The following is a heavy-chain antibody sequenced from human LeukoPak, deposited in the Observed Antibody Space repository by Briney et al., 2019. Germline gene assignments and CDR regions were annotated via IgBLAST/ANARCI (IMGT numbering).Heavy chain of an antibody. CDR1: GGTFSSYA. CDR2: IIPIFGTA. D-gene: IGHD2-2*01. Sequence: SVKVSCKASGGTFSSYAISWVRQAPGQGLGWMGGIIPIFGTANYAQKFQGRVTITADESTSTAYMELSSLRSEDTAVYYCARGTGGYCSSTSCLNWFDPWGQGTLVTVSS. J-gene: IGHJ5*02. V-gene: IGHV1-69*13. CDR3: ARGTGGYCSSTSCLNWFDP.